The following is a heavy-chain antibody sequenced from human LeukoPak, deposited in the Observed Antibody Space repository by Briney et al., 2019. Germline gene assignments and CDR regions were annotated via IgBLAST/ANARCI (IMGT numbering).Heavy chain of an antibody. Sequence: TGGSLRLSCAASEFTFSRYGMNWIRQAPGKGLEWVSSISSSSSYMYYADSVKGRFTISRDNAKNSLYLQMNSLRAEDTAVYYCARDIDNYGDYIPYWGQGTLVTVSS. CDR3: ARDIDNYGDYIPY. CDR1: EFTFSRYG. CDR2: ISSSSSYM. V-gene: IGHV3-21*01. J-gene: IGHJ4*02. D-gene: IGHD4-17*01.